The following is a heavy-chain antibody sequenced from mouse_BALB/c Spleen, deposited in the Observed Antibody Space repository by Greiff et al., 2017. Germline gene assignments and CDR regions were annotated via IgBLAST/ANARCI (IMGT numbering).Heavy chain of an antibody. CDR2: IDTSDSYT. D-gene: IGHD1-2*01. Sequence: QVHVKQPGAELVMPGASVKMSCKASGYTFTDYWMHWVKQRPGQGLEWIGAIDTSDSYTSYNQKFKGKATLTVDESSSTAYMQLSSLTSEDSAVYYCARTATGAWFAYWGQGTLVTVSA. J-gene: IGHJ3*01. V-gene: IGHV1-69*01. CDR3: ARTATGAWFAY. CDR1: GYTFTDYW.